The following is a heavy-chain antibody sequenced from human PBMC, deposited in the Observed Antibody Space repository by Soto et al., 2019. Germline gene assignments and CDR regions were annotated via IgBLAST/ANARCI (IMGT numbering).Heavy chain of an antibody. CDR1: GGSISSGGYY. Sequence: QVQLQESGPGLVKPSQTLSLTCTVSGGSISSGGYYWSWIRQHPGKGLEWIGSIYYSGSTYYNPSLTSRVNRSVDTSQNPFSLKLSSVPGAETAVYSCARGVLHWGQGVLVTVSS. CDR2: IYYSGST. D-gene: IGHD3-16*01. CDR3: ARGVLH. V-gene: IGHV4-31*03. J-gene: IGHJ4*02.